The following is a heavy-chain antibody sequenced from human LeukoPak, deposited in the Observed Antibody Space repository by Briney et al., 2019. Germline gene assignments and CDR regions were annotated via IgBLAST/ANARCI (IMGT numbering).Heavy chain of an antibody. CDR3: AHSSLYTHGPMYSDY. CDR2: IYWDDDK. V-gene: IGHV2-5*02. CDR1: GFSLSTSGVG. Sequence: SEPTLVKPTQTLTLTCTFSGFSLSTSGVGVGWIRQPPGNALEWLALIYWDDDKCYSPSLKSRLTITKDTSKNQVVLTMTNMDPVDTATYYCAHSSLYTHGPMYSDYWGQGTLVTVSS. D-gene: IGHD5-18*01. J-gene: IGHJ4*02.